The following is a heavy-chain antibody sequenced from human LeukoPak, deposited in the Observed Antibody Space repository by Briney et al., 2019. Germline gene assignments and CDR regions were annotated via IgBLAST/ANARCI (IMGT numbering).Heavy chain of an antibody. D-gene: IGHD3-16*01. J-gene: IGHJ5*02. CDR1: GFSFCVYS. CDR2: ISGASSDNYI. CDR3: TREGGVGP. Sequence: PGGSLRLSCVASGFSFCVYSMNWVRHTPGKGPEWVSTISGASSDNYIDYADSVKGRFTISRDNAKNSVFLEMNGLRDDDTAVYYCTREGGVGPWGQGTLVSVSS. V-gene: IGHV3-21*01.